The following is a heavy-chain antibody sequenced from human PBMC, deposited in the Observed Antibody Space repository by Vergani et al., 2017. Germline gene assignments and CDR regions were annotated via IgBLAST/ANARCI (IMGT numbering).Heavy chain of an antibody. Sequence: QVRLQESGPGLVKPSETLSLTCSVSGGSMSGYYWSWIRQPPGKELEWLGVMYHSGSNNYNPSLETRVTISGDTSKNQFSMKLNSVTAADTAVYYCASTTMLVGGDAFDIWGQGTMVTVSS. CDR1: GGSMSGYY. CDR2: MYHSGSN. D-gene: IGHD3-22*01. CDR3: ASTTMLVGGDAFDI. J-gene: IGHJ3*02. V-gene: IGHV4-59*01.